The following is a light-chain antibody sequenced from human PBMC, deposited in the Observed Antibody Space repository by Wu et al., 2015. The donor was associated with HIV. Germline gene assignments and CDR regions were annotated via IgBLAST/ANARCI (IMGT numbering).Light chain of an antibody. J-gene: IGKJ2*01. CDR3: QQRRYWPLYT. CDR1: XSVASF. Sequence: TLSCRASXSVASFLAXYQQKPRPGSQAPPSMMHPQATGIPVRFSGSGSGTDFTLTISSLEPEDFAVYYCQQRRYWPLYTFGQGTKLEIK. CDR2: MHP. V-gene: IGKV3-11*01.